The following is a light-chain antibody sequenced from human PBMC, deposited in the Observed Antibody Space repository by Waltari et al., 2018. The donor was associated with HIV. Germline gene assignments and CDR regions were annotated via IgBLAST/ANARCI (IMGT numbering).Light chain of an antibody. CDR1: NSDLGTYHY. CDR2: DVK. CDR3: CSFASHL. Sequence: QSALTQPRSVSGSPGPSVTISCTGSNSDLGTYHYVSWYQQYPGKAPKLIIYDVKWRPSGVPDRFSGSKSGNTASLTISGLQADDEADYYCCSFASHLFGGGTKLTVL. J-gene: IGLJ3*02. V-gene: IGLV2-11*01.